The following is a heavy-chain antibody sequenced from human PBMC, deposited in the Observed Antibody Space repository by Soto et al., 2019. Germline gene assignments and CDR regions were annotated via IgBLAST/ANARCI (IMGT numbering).Heavy chain of an antibody. CDR1: GFTFSSYG. CDR2: MWYDGSHKDKV. CDR3: ARKGSVVKLNALDI. J-gene: IGHJ3*02. D-gene: IGHD3-10*01. V-gene: IGHV3-33*01. Sequence: PGGSLRLSCAASGFTFSSYGVHWVRRAPGKGLEWVAVMWYDGSHKDKVDSADSVKGRVTVSRDNSKNTFYLHINSLRGEDTAVYYCARKGSVVKLNALDILGQGTMVTVSS.